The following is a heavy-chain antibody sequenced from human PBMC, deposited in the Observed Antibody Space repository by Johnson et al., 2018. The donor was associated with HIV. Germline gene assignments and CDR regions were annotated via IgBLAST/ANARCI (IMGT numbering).Heavy chain of an antibody. D-gene: IGHD5-24*01. CDR1: GFTFSYYW. Sequence: VQLVESGGGMVQPGGSLRLSCAASGFTFSYYWMSWVRQAPGKGLEWVANIKQDGSEKYYVDSVKGRFTISRDNAKNSLYLQMNSLRAEDTAVYYCARDQWMAGDAFDIWGQGTVVTVSS. CDR2: IKQDGSEK. J-gene: IGHJ3*02. CDR3: ARDQWMAGDAFDI. V-gene: IGHV3-7*01.